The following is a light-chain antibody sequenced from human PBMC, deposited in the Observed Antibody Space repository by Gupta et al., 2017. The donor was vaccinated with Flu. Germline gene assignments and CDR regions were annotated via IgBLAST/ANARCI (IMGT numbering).Light chain of an antibody. Sequence: DIQMTQSPSSLSASVGDRVALTCRASQDIRNDLDWYQQKPGKAPKRLIYASASLQSGVPSRFSGSGSGTEFTLIISSLQPEDFATYYCLQHNSFPLTFGQGTKLEI. CDR3: LQHNSFPLT. CDR1: QDIRND. CDR2: ASA. J-gene: IGKJ2*01. V-gene: IGKV1-17*01.